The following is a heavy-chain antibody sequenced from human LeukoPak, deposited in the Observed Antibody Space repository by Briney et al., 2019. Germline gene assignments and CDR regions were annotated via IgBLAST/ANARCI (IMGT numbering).Heavy chain of an antibody. J-gene: IGHJ4*02. CDR2: TYYGGST. D-gene: IGHD6-19*01. CDR3: ARSGPHGGWYYFDY. CDR1: GDSISSGGYY. Sequence: SETLSLTCTVSGDSISSGGYYWSWIRHHPGKGLEWIGYTYYGGSTYYTPTLESRVSISIDTSAYQFSLKLSSVTAADTAVYYCARSGPHGGWYYFDYWGQGTLVTVSS. V-gene: IGHV4-31*03.